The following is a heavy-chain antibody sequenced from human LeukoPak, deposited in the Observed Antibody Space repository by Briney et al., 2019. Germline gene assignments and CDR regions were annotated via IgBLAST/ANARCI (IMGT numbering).Heavy chain of an antibody. D-gene: IGHD4-17*01. J-gene: IGHJ3*02. CDR2: INYNGNI. Sequence: SETLSLACSVSGGSVNLYYWSWIWQSPEKGLEWIGYINYNGNIYYNPSLKSRVTITLDTSQKQVSLRLSSVTAADTAVYYCATDFARNSGDYENDGFDIWGPGTMVSVSS. CDR3: ATDFARNSGDYENDGFDI. V-gene: IGHV4-59*02. CDR1: GGSVNLYY.